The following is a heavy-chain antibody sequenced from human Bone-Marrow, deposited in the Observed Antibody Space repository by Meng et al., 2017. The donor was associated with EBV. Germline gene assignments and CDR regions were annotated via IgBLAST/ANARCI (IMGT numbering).Heavy chain of an antibody. CDR2: ISSSSSYI. CDR1: GFTFSSYS. D-gene: IGHD6-13*01. V-gene: IGHV3-21*01. Sequence: EVQLVESGGGPVKPGGSLSLSCSASGFTFSSYSMNRVRQAPGKGLEWVSSISSSSSYIYYADSVKGRFTISRDNAKNSLYLQMNSLRAEDTAVYYCAREYSSSWESSVDYWGHGTLVTVSS. J-gene: IGHJ4*01. CDR3: AREYSSSWESSVDY.